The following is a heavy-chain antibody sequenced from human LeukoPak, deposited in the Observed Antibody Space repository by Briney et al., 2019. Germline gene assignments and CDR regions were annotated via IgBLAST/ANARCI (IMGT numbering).Heavy chain of an antibody. CDR1: GGTFSSYA. J-gene: IGHJ4*02. V-gene: IGHV1-69*15. Sequence: SVKVSCKASGGTFSSYAISWVRQAPGQGLEWMGTIIPIFGTANYAQKFQGRVTITPDESTSTAYMERSSLRSEDTAVYYCAGKWLVGGSLDYWGQGTLVTVSS. D-gene: IGHD6-19*01. CDR3: AGKWLVGGSLDY. CDR2: IIPIFGTA.